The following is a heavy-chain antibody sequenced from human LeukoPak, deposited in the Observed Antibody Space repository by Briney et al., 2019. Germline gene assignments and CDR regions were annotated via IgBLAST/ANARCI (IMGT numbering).Heavy chain of an antibody. Sequence: ASVKVSCKASGYTFTSYGISWVRQAPGQGLEWMGWISAYNGNANYAQKLQGRVTITRDTSASTAYMELSSLRSEDTAVYYCARCTTGSGSLYGMDVWGQGTTVTVSS. D-gene: IGHD3-10*01. CDR1: GYTFTSYG. V-gene: IGHV1-18*01. CDR2: ISAYNGNA. CDR3: ARCTTGSGSLYGMDV. J-gene: IGHJ6*02.